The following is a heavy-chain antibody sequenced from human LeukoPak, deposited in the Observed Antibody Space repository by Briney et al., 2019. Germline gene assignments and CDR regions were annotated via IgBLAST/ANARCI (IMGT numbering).Heavy chain of an antibody. CDR2: INHSGST. CDR1: GYSISSGYY. V-gene: IGHV4-38-2*02. D-gene: IGHD2-15*01. J-gene: IGHJ4*02. Sequence: PSETLSLTCTVSGYSISSGYYWGWIRQPPGKGLEWIGEINHSGSTNYNPSLKSRVTISVDTSKNQFSLKLSSVTAADTAVYYCARQEAVVAMYYFDYWGQGTLVTVSS. CDR3: ARQEAVVAMYYFDY.